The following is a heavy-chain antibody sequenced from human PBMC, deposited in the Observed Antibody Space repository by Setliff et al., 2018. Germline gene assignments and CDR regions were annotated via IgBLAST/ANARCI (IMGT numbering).Heavy chain of an antibody. V-gene: IGHV5-51*01. CDR1: GYSFSNFW. CDR3: AGSLVGATYSVYFDY. CDR2: IYPGDSHT. Sequence: HGESLKISCKGSGYSFSNFWIGWVRQMPGKGLEWMGIIYPGDSHTRYSPSFQGQVTMSADKSINTAYLQWSNLKASDTAIYYCAGSLVGATYSVYFDYWGQGALVTVSS. J-gene: IGHJ4*02. D-gene: IGHD1-26*01.